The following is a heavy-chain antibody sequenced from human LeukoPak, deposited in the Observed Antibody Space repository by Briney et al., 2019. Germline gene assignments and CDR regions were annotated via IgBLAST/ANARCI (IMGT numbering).Heavy chain of an antibody. J-gene: IGHJ4*02. D-gene: IGHD3-10*01. Sequence: SETLSLTCTVSGGSISSSSYYWSWIRQHPGKGLEWIGYIYYSGSTYYNPSLKSRVTISVDTSKNQFSLKLSSVTAADTAVYYCARNGGYGSGSYSYGYWGQGTLVTVSS. CDR1: GGSISSSSYY. V-gene: IGHV4-31*03. CDR3: ARNGGYGSGSYSYGY. CDR2: IYYSGST.